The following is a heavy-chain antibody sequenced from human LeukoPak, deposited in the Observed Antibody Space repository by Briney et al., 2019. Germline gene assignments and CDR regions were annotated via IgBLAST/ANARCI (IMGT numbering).Heavy chain of an antibody. J-gene: IGHJ4*02. Sequence: PSETLSLTCAVCGGSFSGYYWSWIRQPPGKGLEWIGEINHSGSTNYNPSLKSRVTISVDTSKNQFSLKLSSVTAADTAVYYCARGYGDYGPPNYWGQGTLVSVSS. V-gene: IGHV4-34*01. CDR2: INHSGST. D-gene: IGHD4-17*01. CDR3: ARGYGDYGPPNY. CDR1: GGSFSGYY.